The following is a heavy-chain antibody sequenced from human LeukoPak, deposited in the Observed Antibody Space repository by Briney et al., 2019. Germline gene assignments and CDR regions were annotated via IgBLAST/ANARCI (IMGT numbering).Heavy chain of an antibody. CDR1: GGSISSYY. J-gene: IGHJ4*02. CDR3: AIYRGYCSGGSCYKLDY. V-gene: IGHV4-59*01. D-gene: IGHD2-15*01. Sequence: PSETLSLTCTVSGGSISSYYWSWIRQPPGKGLEWIGYIYYSGSTNYNPSLKSRVTISVDTSKNQFSLKLSSVTAADTAVYYCAIYRGYCSGGSCYKLDYWGQGTLVTVSS. CDR2: IYYSGST.